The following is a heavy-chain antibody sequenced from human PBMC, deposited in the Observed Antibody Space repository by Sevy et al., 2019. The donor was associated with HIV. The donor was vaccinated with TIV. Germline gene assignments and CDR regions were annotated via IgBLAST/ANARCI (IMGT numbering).Heavy chain of an antibody. CDR2: IWYDGSNI. D-gene: IGHD3-3*01. Sequence: GGSLRLSCTASGFTFSNHGMHWVSQAPGKGPEWVAIIWYDGSNIYYADSAKGRFTISRDNSRNKLYLQMYDLRPEDTAVYYCVRESSHDFWSGYWGYLDYWGQGTLVTVSS. CDR3: VRESSHDFWSGYWGYLDY. J-gene: IGHJ4*02. V-gene: IGHV3-33*01. CDR1: GFTFSNHG.